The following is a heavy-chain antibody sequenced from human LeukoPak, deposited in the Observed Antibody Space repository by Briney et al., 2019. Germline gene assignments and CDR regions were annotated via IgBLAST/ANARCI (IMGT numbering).Heavy chain of an antibody. CDR3: AGSPIGYGMDV. CDR2: IYHSGST. J-gene: IGHJ6*02. CDR1: GGSISNENW. V-gene: IGHV4-4*02. Sequence: SETLSLTCAVSGGSISNENWWGWVRQPPGKGLEWIGEIYHSGSTNYIPSLKSRITISVDKYKNQFSLKLTSVTAADTAVYYCAGSPIGYGMDVWGQGTTVTVSS.